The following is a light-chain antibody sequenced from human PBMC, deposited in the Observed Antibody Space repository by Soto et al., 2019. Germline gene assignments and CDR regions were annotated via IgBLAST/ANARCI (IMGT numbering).Light chain of an antibody. CDR2: AAS. V-gene: IGKV3-20*01. J-gene: IGKJ4*01. CDR3: QQYGSSPRLT. CDR1: QSVTSSY. Sequence: EIVLTQSPGTLSSSPGERATLSCRASQSVTSSYLAWYQQKPGQAPRLLIYAASSRATGIPDRFSGSGSGTDFTLTISRLEPEDFAVYYCQQYGSSPRLTFGGGTKVEIK.